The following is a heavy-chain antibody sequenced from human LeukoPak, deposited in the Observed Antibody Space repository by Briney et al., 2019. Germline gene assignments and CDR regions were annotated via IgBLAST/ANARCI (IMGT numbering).Heavy chain of an antibody. CDR1: GGSISSSY. J-gene: IGHJ4*02. CDR2: IYYSGNT. D-gene: IGHD6-19*01. Sequence: SETLSLTCTVSGGSISSSYWSWIRQPPGKGLEWIGYIYYSGNTNYNPSLKSRVTISVDTSKNQFSLKLTSVTAADTAVYYCARGGGIAVAGTVDVFDYWGQGTLVTVSS. CDR3: ARGGGIAVAGTVDVFDY. V-gene: IGHV4-59*01.